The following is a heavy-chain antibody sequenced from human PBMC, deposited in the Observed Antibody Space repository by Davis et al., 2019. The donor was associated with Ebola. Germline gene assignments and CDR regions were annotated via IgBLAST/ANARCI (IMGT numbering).Heavy chain of an antibody. V-gene: IGHV1-2*06. CDR1: GYTFTGYY. Sequence: ASVKVSCRASGYTFTGYYMHWVRQAPGQGLEWMGRINPNSGGTNYAQKFQGRVTMTRDTSISTAYMELSRLRSDDTAVYYCARYPRYCSSTSCSEAYYYGMDVWGKGTTVTVSS. CDR3: ARYPRYCSSTSCSEAYYYGMDV. D-gene: IGHD2-2*01. J-gene: IGHJ6*04. CDR2: INPNSGGT.